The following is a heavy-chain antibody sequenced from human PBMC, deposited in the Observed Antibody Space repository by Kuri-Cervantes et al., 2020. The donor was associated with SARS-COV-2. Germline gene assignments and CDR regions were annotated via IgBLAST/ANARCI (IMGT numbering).Heavy chain of an antibody. J-gene: IGHJ4*02. CDR2: IYYSGST. V-gene: IGHV4-39*01. CDR1: GGSISSSSYY. CDR3: ARGKDIVATIDAFVY. D-gene: IGHD5-12*01. Sequence: GSLRLSCTVSGGSISSSSYYWGWIRQPPGKGLEWIGSIYYSGSTYYNPSLKSRVTISVDTSKNQSSLKLSSVTAADTAVYYCARGKDIVATIDAFVYWGQGTLVTVSS.